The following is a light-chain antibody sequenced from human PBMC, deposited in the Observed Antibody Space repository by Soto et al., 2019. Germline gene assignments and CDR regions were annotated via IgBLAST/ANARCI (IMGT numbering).Light chain of an antibody. CDR1: QTINNW. Sequence: DIQMTQSPSTLSASVGDRVTITCRASQTINNWLAWYQQKPGKAPKLLISKASTLESGVPPRFSGSGSGTQFTLTISSLQPDDFGIYYCQQYNCSPVTFGGGTRVEIK. V-gene: IGKV1-5*03. J-gene: IGKJ4*01. CDR3: QQYNCSPVT. CDR2: KAS.